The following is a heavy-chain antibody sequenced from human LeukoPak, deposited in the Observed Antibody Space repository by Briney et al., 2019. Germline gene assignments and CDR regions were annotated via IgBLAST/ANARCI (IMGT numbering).Heavy chain of an antibody. CDR1: GGTSSSYA. Sequence: SVKVSCKASGGTSSSYAISWVRQAPGQGLEWMGRIIPILGIANYAQKFQGRVTITADKSTSTAYMELSSLRSEDTAVYYCARQYNWNPNNWFDPWGQGTLVTVSS. CDR3: ARQYNWNPNNWFDP. D-gene: IGHD1-20*01. J-gene: IGHJ5*02. CDR2: IIPILGIA. V-gene: IGHV1-69*04.